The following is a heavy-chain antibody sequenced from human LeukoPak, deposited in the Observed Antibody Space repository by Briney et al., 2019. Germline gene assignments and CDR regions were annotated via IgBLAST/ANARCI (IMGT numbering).Heavy chain of an antibody. V-gene: IGHV4-4*09. J-gene: IGHJ4*02. CDR3: VRPAQSNWWVYFNY. Sequence: SETLSLTCTVSGGSNSTYYWTWIRQPPGKGLEWIGYIHTSGGTNYNPSLKSRVTMSVDKSKNQFSLRLSSVTAADTAVYYCVRPAQSNWWVYFNYWGQGTVVTVSS. CDR2: IHTSGGT. D-gene: IGHD2-15*01. CDR1: GGSNSTYY.